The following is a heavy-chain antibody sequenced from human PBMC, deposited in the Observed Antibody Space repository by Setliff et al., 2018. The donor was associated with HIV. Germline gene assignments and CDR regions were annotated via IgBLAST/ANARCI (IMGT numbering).Heavy chain of an antibody. CDR3: ARDYLHVFDI. CDR2: INSASGGT. J-gene: IGHJ3*02. Sequence: ASVKVSCKASGYTFTDYYIHWVRQAPGQGLEWMGWINSASGGTNYAQNFQGRVTVTRDTSINTAYVELNSLKSDDTAVYYCARDYLHVFDIWGQGQWSPSPQ. CDR1: GYTFTDYY. V-gene: IGHV1-2*02.